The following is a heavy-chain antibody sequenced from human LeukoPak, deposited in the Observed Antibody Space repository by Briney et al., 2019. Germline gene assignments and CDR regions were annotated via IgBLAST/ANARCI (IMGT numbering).Heavy chain of an antibody. Sequence: GGYLRLSCAASGFTFSNYEMHWVRQAPGKGLEWVSYISSSGSDIYYADSVKGRFTISRDNAKNSLDLQMNSLRVEDTGIYYCVKVAKYYYGSETYYFFEHWGQGTPVTASS. CDR2: ISSSGSDI. V-gene: IGHV3-48*03. D-gene: IGHD3-10*01. J-gene: IGHJ4*02. CDR3: VKVAKYYYGSETYYFFEH. CDR1: GFTFSNYE.